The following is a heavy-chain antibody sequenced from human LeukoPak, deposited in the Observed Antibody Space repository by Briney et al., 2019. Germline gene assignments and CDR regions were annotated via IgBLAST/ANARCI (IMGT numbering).Heavy chain of an antibody. J-gene: IGHJ4*02. CDR3: ASGGNSGMFDY. CDR1: GYTFTSYA. Sequence: GASVKVSCKASGYTFTSYAMNWVRQAPGQGLEWMGWINTNTGNPTYAQGFTGRFVFSLDASVSTAYLQISSLKAEDTAVYYCASGGNSGMFDYWGQGTLVTVSS. V-gene: IGHV7-4-1*02. CDR2: INTNTGNP. D-gene: IGHD4-23*01.